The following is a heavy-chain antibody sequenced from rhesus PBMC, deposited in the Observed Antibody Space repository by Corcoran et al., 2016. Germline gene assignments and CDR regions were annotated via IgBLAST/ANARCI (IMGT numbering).Heavy chain of an antibody. CDR1: GFSLRTSGMG. CDR2: IYWDDYK. CDR3: ARVERQTKFDY. Sequence: QVTLKESGPALVKPTQTLTLTCTFSGFSLRTSGMGVGWIRPPPGKALEWLASIYWDDYKYYNTSRKSRLTISKDTSKNQVVLTMTNMDPVDTATYYCARVERQTKFDYWGQGVLVTVSS. J-gene: IGHJ4*01. D-gene: IGHD6-25*01. V-gene: IGHV2S1*01.